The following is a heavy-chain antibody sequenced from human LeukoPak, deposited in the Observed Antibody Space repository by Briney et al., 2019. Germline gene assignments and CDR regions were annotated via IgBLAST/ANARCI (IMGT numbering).Heavy chain of an antibody. CDR1: GGSISSGSYY. V-gene: IGHV4-61*02. CDR2: IYTSGST. D-gene: IGHD3-10*01. J-gene: IGHJ4*02. CDR3: ARDFGGSGRPFDY. Sequence: SETLSLTCTVSGGSISSGSYYWSWIRQPAGKGLEWIGRIYTSGSTNYNPSLKSRVTMSVDTSKNQFSLKLSSVTAADTAVYYCARDFGGSGRPFDYWGQGTLVTVSS.